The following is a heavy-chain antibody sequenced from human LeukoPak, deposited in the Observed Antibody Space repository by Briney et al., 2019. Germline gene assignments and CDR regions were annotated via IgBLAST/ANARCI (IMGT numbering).Heavy chain of an antibody. CDR1: GFSFSSYW. CDR2: IKHDGSEK. CDR3: ARAAWDSSSWYVGYFDY. D-gene: IGHD6-13*01. V-gene: IGHV3-7*03. Sequence: GGSLRLSCAASGFSFSSYWMSWVRQAPGKGLEWVANIKHDGSEKYYVDSAKGRFTISRDNTKKSLYLQMNSLGAEDTAVYYCARAAWDSSSWYVGYFDYWGQGTLVTVSS. J-gene: IGHJ4*02.